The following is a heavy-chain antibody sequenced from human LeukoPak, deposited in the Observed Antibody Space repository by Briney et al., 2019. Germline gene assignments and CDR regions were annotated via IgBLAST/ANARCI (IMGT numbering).Heavy chain of an antibody. V-gene: IGHV4-59*03. CDR1: DGSIRTYY. Sequence: PSETLSLTCSVSDGSIRTYYWSWIRQSPGQGLEWIGNIYYRGDINYNPSLKSRVIISIDTSKNQFFLKVTSLTAADTAVYYCATNKDWAEADWGQGTLVIVSS. J-gene: IGHJ4*02. D-gene: IGHD3/OR15-3a*01. CDR2: IYYRGDI. CDR3: ATNKDWAEAD.